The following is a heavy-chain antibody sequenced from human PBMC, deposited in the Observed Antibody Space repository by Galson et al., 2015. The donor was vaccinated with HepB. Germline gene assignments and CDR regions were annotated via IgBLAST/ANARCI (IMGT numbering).Heavy chain of an antibody. V-gene: IGHV3-21*01. Sequence: SLRLSCATSGFIISSYIMNWVRQAPGKGLEWVSSISGSGLAYYADSSEGRFTVSRDTAKNLLYLRVTNLRVEDTALYYCARGRERCGSDSCHKTWFDPWGLGTLVTVSS. J-gene: IGHJ5*02. CDR2: ISGSGLA. D-gene: IGHD2-15*01. CDR1: GFIISSYI. CDR3: ARGRERCGSDSCHKTWFDP.